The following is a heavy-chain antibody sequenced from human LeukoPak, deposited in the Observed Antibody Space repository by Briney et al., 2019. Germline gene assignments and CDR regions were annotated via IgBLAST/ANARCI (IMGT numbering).Heavy chain of an antibody. J-gene: IGHJ4*02. D-gene: IGHD1-26*01. V-gene: IGHV3-23*01. CDR1: GFTFRSYA. Sequence: GGSLRLSCAASGFTFRSYAMSWVRQAPGKGREWVSAISGSGGSTYYADSVKGRFTIPRDNSKNTLYLQMNSLRAEDTAVYYCAKDGPRIVGATTRYWGQGTLVTVSS. CDR3: AKDGPRIVGATTRY. CDR2: ISGSGGST.